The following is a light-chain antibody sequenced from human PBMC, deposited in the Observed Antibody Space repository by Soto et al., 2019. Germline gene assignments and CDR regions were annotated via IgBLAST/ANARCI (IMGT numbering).Light chain of an antibody. CDR2: QVS. V-gene: IGKV2-24*01. CDR1: ESLQHRDGNTY. CDR3: KQAKQYRPYT. J-gene: IGKJ2*01. Sequence: DVVLTQSPLSSPVTLGQPASISCRSSESLQHRDGNTYLNWLHQRPGQPPRPLIYQVSNRFSGVPDTFRGTGAGTDFTLKISRVEAEAVGVSYCKQAKQYRPYTFGQGTKLEIK.